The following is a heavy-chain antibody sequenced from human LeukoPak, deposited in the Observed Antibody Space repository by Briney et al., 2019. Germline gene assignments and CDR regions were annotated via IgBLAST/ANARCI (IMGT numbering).Heavy chain of an antibody. Sequence: PSETLSLTCAVYGGSFSGYYWSWIRQPPGRGLEWSGEINHSGSTNYNPSLKSRVTISVDTSKNQFSLTVSSVTAADTALYYCARDPVGTTRSDPWGQGTLVTVSS. CDR1: GGSFSGYY. CDR2: INHSGST. D-gene: IGHD1-26*01. J-gene: IGHJ5*02. V-gene: IGHV4-34*01. CDR3: ARDPVGTTRSDP.